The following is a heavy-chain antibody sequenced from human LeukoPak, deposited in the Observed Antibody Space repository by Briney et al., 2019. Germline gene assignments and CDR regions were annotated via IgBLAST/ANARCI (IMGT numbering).Heavy chain of an antibody. CDR1: GGSFSGYY. D-gene: IGHD6-13*01. V-gene: IGHV4-34*01. CDR2: INHSGST. J-gene: IGHJ3*02. Sequence: SETLSLTCAVYGGSFSGYYWSWIRQPPGKGLEWIGEINHSGSTNYNPSLKSRVTMSVDTSKNQFSLKLSSVTAADTAVYYCARDSRAAAGGDAFDIWGQGTMVTVSS. CDR3: ARDSRAAAGGDAFDI.